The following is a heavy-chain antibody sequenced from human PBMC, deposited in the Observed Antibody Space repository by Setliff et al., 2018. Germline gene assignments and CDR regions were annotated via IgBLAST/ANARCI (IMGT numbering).Heavy chain of an antibody. CDR3: ARVSQAAGKRSVWSYFFYYMDV. V-gene: IGHV3-7*01. CDR2: IKRDGSEK. J-gene: IGHJ6*03. Sequence: GGSLRLSCAASGFTFNNYWMGWVRQAPGKGLEWVANIKRDGSEKYYVDSVKGRFTISRDNARNSLYLQMNRLRAEDTAAYFCARVSQAAGKRSVWSYFFYYMDVWGEGTTVTVSS. D-gene: IGHD6-19*01. CDR1: GFTFNNYW.